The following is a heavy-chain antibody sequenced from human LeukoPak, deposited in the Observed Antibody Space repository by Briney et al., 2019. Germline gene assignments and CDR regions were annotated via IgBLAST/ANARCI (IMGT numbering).Heavy chain of an antibody. Sequence: GASVKVSCKASGYTFTSYYMHWVRQAPGQGLEWMGWINPNSGGTNYAQKFQGWVTMTRDTSISTAYMELSRLRSDDTAVYYCAREYCSSTSCFDYFDYWGQGTLVTVSS. CDR3: AREYCSSTSCFDYFDY. CDR2: INPNSGGT. CDR1: GYTFTSYY. V-gene: IGHV1-2*04. D-gene: IGHD2-2*01. J-gene: IGHJ4*02.